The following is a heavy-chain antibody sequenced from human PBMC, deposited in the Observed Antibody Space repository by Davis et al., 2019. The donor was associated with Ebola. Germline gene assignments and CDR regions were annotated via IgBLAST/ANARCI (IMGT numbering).Heavy chain of an antibody. CDR2: INPSGGST. Sequence: AASVKVSCKASGYTFTGYYMHWVRQAPGQGLEWMGIINPSGGSTSYAQKFQGRVTMTRDTSTSTVYMELSSLRSEDTAVYYCAREEDSIAVAGTSPNWFDPWGQGTLVTVSS. CDR3: AREEDSIAVAGTSPNWFDP. J-gene: IGHJ5*02. CDR1: GYTFTGYY. V-gene: IGHV1-46*01. D-gene: IGHD6-19*01.